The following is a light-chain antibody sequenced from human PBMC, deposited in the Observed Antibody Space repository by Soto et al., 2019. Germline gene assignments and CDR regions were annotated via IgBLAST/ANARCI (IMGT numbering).Light chain of an antibody. V-gene: IGKV1-5*03. CDR2: KAS. CDR1: QTISSW. CDR3: QQYNSFIWT. Sequence: DIQMTQSPSTLSASVRDRVTITCRASQTISSWLAWFQQKGGQAPKLLISKASILDSGVPSRFSGSGSGTEFNLTISSLQPEDFATYYCQQYNSFIWTFGQGTKVDIK. J-gene: IGKJ1*01.